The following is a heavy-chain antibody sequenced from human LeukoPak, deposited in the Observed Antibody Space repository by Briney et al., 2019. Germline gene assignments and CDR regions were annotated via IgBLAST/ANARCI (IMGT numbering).Heavy chain of an antibody. J-gene: IGHJ3*01. V-gene: IGHV3-7*01. CDR3: ATNYF. CDR1: GFTFSSYW. Sequence: PWGSLRLSCAASGFTFSSYWMGWVRQAPGKGLEWVANIMKDGSKKDYVDSVKGRFTISRDNAKNSLFLQMNSLGVEDTAVYYCATNYFWGQGTMVTVSS. CDR2: IMKDGSKK. D-gene: IGHD3-10*01.